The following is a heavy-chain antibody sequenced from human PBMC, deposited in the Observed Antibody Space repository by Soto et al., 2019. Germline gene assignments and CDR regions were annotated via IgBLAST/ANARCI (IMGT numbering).Heavy chain of an antibody. CDR2: IYYSGST. Sequence: SETLSLTCTVSDGSISSYYWSWIRQPPGKGLEWIGYIYYSGSTNYNPSLKSRVTISVDTSKNQFSLKLSSVTAADTAVYYCARDISNWFDPWGQGTLVTVSS. CDR1: DGSISSYY. J-gene: IGHJ5*02. CDR3: ARDISNWFDP. V-gene: IGHV4-59*01.